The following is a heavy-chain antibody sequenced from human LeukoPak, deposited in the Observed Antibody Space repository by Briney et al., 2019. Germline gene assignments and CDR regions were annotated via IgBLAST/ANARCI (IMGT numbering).Heavy chain of an antibody. CDR2: ISGSGGST. V-gene: IGHV3-23*01. J-gene: IGHJ4*02. CDR1: GFTFSSYA. D-gene: IGHD3-10*01. CDR3: ARRGSASESYYLDY. Sequence: GGSLRLSCAASGFTFSSYAMSWVRQAPGKGLEWVSAISGSGGSTYYADSVKGRFTISRDTSKNTLYLQMNSLRAEDTAVYYCARRGSASESYYLDYWGQGALLTVSS.